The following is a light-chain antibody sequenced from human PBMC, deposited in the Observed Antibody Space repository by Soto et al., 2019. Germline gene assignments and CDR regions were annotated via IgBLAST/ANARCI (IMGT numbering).Light chain of an antibody. CDR1: QSVSSN. CDR2: GAS. Sequence: EIVMTQSPATLSVSPGERATHSCRASQSVSSNLAWYQQKPGQAPRLLIYGASTRATGIPARFSGSGSGTEFTLTISSLQSEDFAVYYCQQYNNWPGRTFGQGTKVEIK. J-gene: IGKJ1*01. V-gene: IGKV3-15*01. CDR3: QQYNNWPGRT.